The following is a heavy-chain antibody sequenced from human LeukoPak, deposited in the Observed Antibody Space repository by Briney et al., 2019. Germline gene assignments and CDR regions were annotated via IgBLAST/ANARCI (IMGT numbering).Heavy chain of an antibody. CDR3: ARSRGGSGWYLLESVGWFDP. V-gene: IGHV4-4*07. CDR1: GGSISSYY. Sequence: SETLSLTCTVSGGSISSYYWSWIRQPAGKGLEWIGRIYTSGSTNYNPSLKSRVTMSVDTSKNQFSLKLSSVTAADTAVYYCARSRGGSGWYLLESVGWFDPWGQGTLVTVSS. D-gene: IGHD6-19*01. CDR2: IYTSGST. J-gene: IGHJ5*02.